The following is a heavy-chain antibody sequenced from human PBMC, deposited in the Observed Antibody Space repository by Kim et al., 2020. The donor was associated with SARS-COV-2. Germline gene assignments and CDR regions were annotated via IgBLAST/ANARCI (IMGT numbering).Heavy chain of an antibody. CDR2: IIPILGIA. CDR3: AREKQRTHRGYYYGSGSYCGY. CDR1: GGTFSSYA. D-gene: IGHD3-10*01. J-gene: IGHJ4*02. V-gene: IGHV1-69*04. Sequence: SVKVSCKASGGTFSSYAISWVRQAPGQGLEWMGRIIPILGIANYAQKFQGRVTITADKSTSTAYMELSSLRSEDTAVYYCAREKQRTHRGYYYGSGSYCGYWGQGTLVTVSS.